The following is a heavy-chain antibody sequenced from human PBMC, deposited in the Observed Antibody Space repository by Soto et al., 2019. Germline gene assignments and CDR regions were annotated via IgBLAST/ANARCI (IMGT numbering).Heavy chain of an antibody. D-gene: IGHD5-18*01. CDR3: VKERYAQLWLEDYGMDV. J-gene: IGHJ6*02. V-gene: IGHV3-30*18. Sequence: QVQLVESGGGVVQPGRSLRLSCAASGFTFSSYGIHWVRQAPGKGLEWVALISYDGTDKYYEDSVKGRFTISRDNSKNTLYLQMSSLGPEDTAVYYCVKERYAQLWLEDYGMDVWGQGTTVTV. CDR2: ISYDGTDK. CDR1: GFTFSSYG.